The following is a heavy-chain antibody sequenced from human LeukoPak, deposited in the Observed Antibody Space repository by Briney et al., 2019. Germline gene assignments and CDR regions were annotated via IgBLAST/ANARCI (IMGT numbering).Heavy chain of an antibody. CDR2: LYSDGNT. J-gene: IGHJ4*02. CDR3: ARGVEPLAANTLAY. CDR1: GFTVITND. V-gene: IGHV3-53*01. D-gene: IGHD1-14*01. Sequence: GGSQSLPCAASGFTVITNDMTWVRQAPGKGLEWVSVLYSDGNTKYADSVQGRFTISRDNSKNTLYLEMNSLSPDDTAVYYCARGVEPLAANTLAYWGQGTLVTVSS.